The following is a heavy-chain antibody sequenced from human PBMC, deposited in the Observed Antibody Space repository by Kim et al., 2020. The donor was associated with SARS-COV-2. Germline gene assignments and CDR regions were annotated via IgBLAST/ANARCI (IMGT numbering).Heavy chain of an antibody. J-gene: IGHJ4*02. Sequence: ASVKVSCKASGYTFTSYGISWVRQAPGQGLEWMGWISAYNGNTNYAQKLQGRVTMTTDTSTSTAYMELRSLRSDDTAVYYCARDPLYCTNGVCHDYWGQGTLVTVSS. CDR2: ISAYNGNT. CDR3: ARDPLYCTNGVCHDY. V-gene: IGHV1-18*04. D-gene: IGHD2-8*01. CDR1: GYTFTSYG.